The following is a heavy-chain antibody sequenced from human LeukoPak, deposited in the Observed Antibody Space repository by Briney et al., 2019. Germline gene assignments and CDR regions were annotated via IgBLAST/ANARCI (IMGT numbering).Heavy chain of an antibody. CDR3: ARLDPAMIVAIDY. V-gene: IGHV4-59*08. D-gene: IGHD3-22*01. CDR1: GGSISSYY. CDR2: IYYSGST. J-gene: IGHJ4*02. Sequence: SATLSLTCTVSGGSISSYYWSWIRQPPGKGLEWIGYIYYSGSTNYNPSLKSRVTISVDTSKNQFSLKLSSVTAADTAVYYCARLDPAMIVAIDYWGQGTLVTVSS.